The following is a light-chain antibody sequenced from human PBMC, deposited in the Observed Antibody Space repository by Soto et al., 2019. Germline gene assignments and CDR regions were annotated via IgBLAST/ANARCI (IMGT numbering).Light chain of an antibody. CDR2: GAT. CDR3: QHCAFTSFT. Sequence: EIVLTQSPGTLSLSPGERATLSCRASQSIARSYIVWYQQKPGQAPRLLIYGATNRATGIPDRFSGSGSGTDFALTISRLEPEDVAVYYCQHCAFTSFTFGPGTKVDIK. V-gene: IGKV3-20*01. CDR1: QSIARSY. J-gene: IGKJ3*01.